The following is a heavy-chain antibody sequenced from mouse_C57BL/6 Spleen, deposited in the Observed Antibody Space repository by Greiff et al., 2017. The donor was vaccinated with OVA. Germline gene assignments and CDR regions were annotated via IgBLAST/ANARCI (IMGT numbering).Heavy chain of an antibody. CDR3: ASSSPGLAY. CDR2: ISSGGSYT. CDR1: GFTFSSYG. J-gene: IGHJ3*01. V-gene: IGHV5-6*01. Sequence: EVQVVESGGDLVKPGGSLKLSCAASGFTFSSYGMSWVRQTPDKRLEWVATISSGGSYTYYPDSVKGRFTISRDNAKNTLYLQMSSLKSEDTAMYYCASSSPGLAYWGQGTLVTVSA.